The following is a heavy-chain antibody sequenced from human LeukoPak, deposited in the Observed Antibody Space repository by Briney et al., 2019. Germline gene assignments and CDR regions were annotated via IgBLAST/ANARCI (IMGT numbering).Heavy chain of an antibody. CDR1: GASISSESYY. J-gene: IGHJ5*02. CDR2: IYNTGST. Sequence: SETLSLTCTVSGASISSESYYWTWIRQPAGKGLEWIGRIYNTGSTKYNPSLKSRVTISIDTSKNQFSLKLKSVTAADTAVYCCARVMAVNPDWFDPWGQGTLVTVSS. CDR3: ARVMAVNPDWFDP. V-gene: IGHV4-61*02. D-gene: IGHD5-24*01.